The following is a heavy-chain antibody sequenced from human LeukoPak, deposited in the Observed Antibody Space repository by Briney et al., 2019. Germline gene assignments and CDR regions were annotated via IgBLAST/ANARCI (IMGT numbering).Heavy chain of an antibody. Sequence: PSETLSLTCTVSGDSVSSPTYFWGRIRHPPGKGLERIGSIFYYGTSYYNPSLKSRVTISVDTSTNQFSLKLNSVTAADTAVYYCARIGQSVHYYMDVWGNGTTVDVSS. CDR1: GDSVSSPTYF. D-gene: IGHD3/OR15-3a*01. J-gene: IGHJ6*03. V-gene: IGHV4-39*01. CDR2: IFYYGTS. CDR3: ARIGQSVHYYMDV.